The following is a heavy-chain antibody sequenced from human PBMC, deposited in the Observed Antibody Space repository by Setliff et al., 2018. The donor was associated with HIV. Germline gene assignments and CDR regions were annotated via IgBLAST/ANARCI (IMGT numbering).Heavy chain of an antibody. CDR1: GITFSRFW. Sequence: GGSLRLSCEASGITFSRFWMSWVRQAPGKRLEWVTNIKEDGTERYYVDSVRGRFTISRYNAKNSLYLQMNSLRAEDTAVYYCARGAARPRYYYGMDVWGQGTTVTVSS. D-gene: IGHD6-6*01. V-gene: IGHV3-7*01. J-gene: IGHJ6*02. CDR3: ARGAARPRYYYGMDV. CDR2: IKEDGTER.